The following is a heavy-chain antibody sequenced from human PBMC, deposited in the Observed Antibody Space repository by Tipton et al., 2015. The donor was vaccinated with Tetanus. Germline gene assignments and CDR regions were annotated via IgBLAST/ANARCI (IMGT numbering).Heavy chain of an antibody. Sequence: SLRLSCAASGFTFSSYSMNWVRQAPGKGLEWVSVIYSGGSTYYADSVKGRFTISRDNSKNTLYLQMNSLRAEDTAVYYCARDELGLNSFDPWGQGTLVTVSS. CDR3: ARDELGLNSFDP. CDR1: GFTFSSYS. CDR2: IYSGGST. D-gene: IGHD1-7*01. V-gene: IGHV3-66*01. J-gene: IGHJ5*02.